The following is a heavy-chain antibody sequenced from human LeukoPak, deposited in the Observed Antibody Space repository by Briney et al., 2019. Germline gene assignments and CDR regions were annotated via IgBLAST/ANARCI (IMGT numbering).Heavy chain of an antibody. CDR3: ARGYYYGSGPNFDY. D-gene: IGHD3-10*01. V-gene: IGHV4-4*02. CDR1: GGSISSSNW. Sequence: SETLSLTCAVSGGSISSSNWWSWVRHPPGKGLEWIGEIYHSGSTNYNPSLKSRVTISVDKSKNQFSLKLSSVTAADTAVYYCARGYYYGSGPNFDYWGQGTLVTVSS. CDR2: IYHSGST. J-gene: IGHJ4*02.